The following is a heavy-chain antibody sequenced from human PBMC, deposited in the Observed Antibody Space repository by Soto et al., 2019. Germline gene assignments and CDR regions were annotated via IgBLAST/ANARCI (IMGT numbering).Heavy chain of an antibody. V-gene: IGHV3-74*01. D-gene: IGHD6-13*01. Sequence: GGSLRFSCAASGFTFSSYWMHWVRQAPGKGLVWVSRINSDGSSTSYADSVKGRFTISRDNAKNTLYLQMNSLRAEDTAVYYCARGYSSSWPPRGYFDYWGQGTLVTVSS. J-gene: IGHJ4*02. CDR1: GFTFSSYW. CDR2: INSDGSST. CDR3: ARGYSSSWPPRGYFDY.